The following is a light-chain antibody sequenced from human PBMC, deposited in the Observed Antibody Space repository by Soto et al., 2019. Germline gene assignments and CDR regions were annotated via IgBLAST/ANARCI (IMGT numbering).Light chain of an antibody. CDR2: GAS. CDR1: QSVSSSY. J-gene: IGKJ4*01. V-gene: IGKV3-20*01. Sequence: EIVLTQSPGTLSLSPGERATLSCRASQSVSSSYLAWYQQKPGQAPRLLIYGASSRATDIPDRFSGSGSGTDVTLTISRLEPEDFAVYYCQQYGSSPRLTFGGGTKVEIK. CDR3: QQYGSSPRLT.